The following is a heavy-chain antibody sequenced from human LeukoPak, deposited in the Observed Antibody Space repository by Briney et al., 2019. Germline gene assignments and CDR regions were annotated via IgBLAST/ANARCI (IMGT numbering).Heavy chain of an antibody. Sequence: SETLSLTCAVYGGSLSGYYWSWIRQPPGKGLEWIGEINHSGSTNYNPSLKSRVTISVDTSKNQFSLKLSSVTAADTAVYYCARRTIFGVVIVDYWGQGTLVTVSS. CDR3: ARRTIFGVVIVDY. CDR1: GGSLSGYY. V-gene: IGHV4-34*01. D-gene: IGHD3-3*01. J-gene: IGHJ4*02. CDR2: INHSGST.